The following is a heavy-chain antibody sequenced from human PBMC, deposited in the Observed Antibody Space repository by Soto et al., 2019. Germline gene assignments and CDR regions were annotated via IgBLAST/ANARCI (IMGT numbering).Heavy chain of an antibody. D-gene: IGHD3-10*01. CDR2: IKSKTDGETT. Sequence: GGSLRLSCAASGFTFNDGWMSWFRQAPGKGLEWVGRIKSKTDGETTDYAAPVKGRFTISRDDSKNTLYLQMDSLKTEDTAVYYCTDLMRGVGAFDIWSRGTLVTVSS. CDR1: GFTFNDGW. CDR3: TDLMRGVGAFDI. V-gene: IGHV3-15*01. J-gene: IGHJ3*02.